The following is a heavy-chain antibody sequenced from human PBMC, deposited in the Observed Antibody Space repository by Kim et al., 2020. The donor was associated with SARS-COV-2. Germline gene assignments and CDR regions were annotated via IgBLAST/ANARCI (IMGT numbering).Heavy chain of an antibody. CDR2: IGSSGGNT. D-gene: IGHD3-22*01. J-gene: IGHJ4*02. CDR3: AKGVFSGYYYHSSGHCFDY. Sequence: GGSLRLSCAASGFTFSSNAMNWVRQAPGKGLEWVASIGSSGGNTNYADSVKGRFTISRDNSKNTLYLQMNSLRAEDTAVYYCAKGVFSGYYYHSSGHCFDYWGQGTLVTVSS. V-gene: IGHV3-23*01. CDR1: GFTFSSNA.